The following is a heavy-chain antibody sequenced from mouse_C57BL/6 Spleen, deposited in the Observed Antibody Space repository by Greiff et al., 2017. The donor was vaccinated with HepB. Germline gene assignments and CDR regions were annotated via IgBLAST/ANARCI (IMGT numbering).Heavy chain of an antibody. D-gene: IGHD4-1*01. Sequence: EVQLQQSGPGLVKPSQSLSLTCSVTGYSITSGYYWNWIRQFPGNKLEWMGYISYDGSNNYNPSLKNRISITRDTSKNQFFLKLNSVTTEDTATYYCARGDWDEDWFAYWGQGTLVTVSA. J-gene: IGHJ3*01. CDR3: ARGDWDEDWFAY. V-gene: IGHV3-6*01. CDR2: ISYDGSN. CDR1: GYSITSGYY.